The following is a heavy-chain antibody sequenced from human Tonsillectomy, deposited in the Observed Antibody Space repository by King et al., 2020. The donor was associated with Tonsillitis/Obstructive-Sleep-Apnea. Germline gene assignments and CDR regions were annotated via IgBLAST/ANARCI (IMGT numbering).Heavy chain of an antibody. CDR2: ISAYNGNT. CDR3: ARTRGYSDYEMGSWFDP. CDR1: GYTFTRYG. D-gene: IGHD5-12*01. Sequence: QLVQSGAEVKKPGASVKVSCKASGYTFTRYGFTWVRQAPGQGLEWMGWISAYNGNTNYAQRFQGRVTMTTDTSTSTAYMELGSLRSDDTAVYYCARTRGYSDYEMGSWFDPWGQGTLVTVSS. V-gene: IGHV1-18*01. J-gene: IGHJ5*02.